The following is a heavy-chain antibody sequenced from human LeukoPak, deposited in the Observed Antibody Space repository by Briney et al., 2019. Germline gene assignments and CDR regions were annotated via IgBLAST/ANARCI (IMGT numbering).Heavy chain of an antibody. J-gene: IGHJ2*01. Sequence: SETLSLTRTVSGGSISSYYWSWIRQPPGKGLEWIGYIYYSGSTNYNPSLKSRVTITVDTSKNQFSLKLSSVTAADTAVYYCARGVKDGYNYGDWYFDLWGRGTLVTVSS. CDR1: GGSISSYY. D-gene: IGHD5-24*01. CDR2: IYYSGST. V-gene: IGHV4-59*01. CDR3: ARGVKDGYNYGDWYFDL.